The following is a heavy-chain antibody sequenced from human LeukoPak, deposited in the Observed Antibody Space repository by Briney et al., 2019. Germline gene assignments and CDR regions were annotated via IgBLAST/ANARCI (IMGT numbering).Heavy chain of an antibody. V-gene: IGHV4-59*08. CDR1: GGSISSYH. D-gene: IGHD6-13*01. Sequence: PSETLSLTCTVSGGSISSYHWSWIRQPPGKGLEWIGYIYYSGSTNYNPSLKSRVTISVDTSKNQFSLKLSSVTAADTAVYYCARHTGGRAAAVLWGQGTLVTVSS. J-gene: IGHJ4*02. CDR3: ARHTGGRAAAVL. CDR2: IYYSGST.